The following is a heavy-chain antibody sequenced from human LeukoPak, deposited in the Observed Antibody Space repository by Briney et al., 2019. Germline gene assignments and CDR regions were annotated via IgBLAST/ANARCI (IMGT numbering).Heavy chain of an antibody. V-gene: IGHV4-61*02. J-gene: IGHJ2*01. CDR3: ARDQNLGGDYWYFDL. CDR2: IYTSGST. CDR1: GGSINSGSFY. D-gene: IGHD1-7*01. Sequence: SETLSLTCTVSGGSINSGSFYWPWIRQPAGKGLEWIGRIYTSGSTNDNPSLKSRVTISLDTSKTQFYLKLSSATSADTAVYYCARDQNLGGDYWYFDLWGRGTLVTVSS.